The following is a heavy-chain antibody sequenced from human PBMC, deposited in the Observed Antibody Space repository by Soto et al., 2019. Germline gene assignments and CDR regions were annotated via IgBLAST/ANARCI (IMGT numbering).Heavy chain of an antibody. V-gene: IGHV3-7*04. D-gene: IGHD6-6*01. CDR1: GFTFSSYW. CDR3: ARDPTYSSSSFVLEAEKFDP. CDR2: IKQDGSEK. Sequence: GGSLRLSCAASGFTFSSYWMSWVRQAPGKGLEWVANIKQDGSEKYYVDSVKGRFTISRDNAKNSLYLQMNSLRAEDTAVYYCARDPTYSSSSFVLEAEKFDPWGQGTLVTVSS. J-gene: IGHJ5*02.